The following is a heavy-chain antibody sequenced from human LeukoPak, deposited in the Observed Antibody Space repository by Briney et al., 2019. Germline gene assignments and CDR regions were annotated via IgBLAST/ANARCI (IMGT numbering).Heavy chain of an antibody. Sequence: GGSLRLSCAASGFTFSSYAMHWVRQAPGKGLEWVGVISYDGSNKYYADSVKGRFTISRDNSKNTLYVQMNSLRPEDTAVYYCARDQGYCSGGSCYGINWFDPWGQGTLVTVSS. CDR3: ARDQGYCSGGSCYGINWFDP. D-gene: IGHD2-15*01. CDR2: ISYDGSNK. J-gene: IGHJ5*02. CDR1: GFTFSSYA. V-gene: IGHV3-30*04.